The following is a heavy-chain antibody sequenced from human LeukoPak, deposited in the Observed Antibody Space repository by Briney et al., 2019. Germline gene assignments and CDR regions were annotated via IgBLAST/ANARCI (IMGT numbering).Heavy chain of an antibody. CDR3: ARRGRNSSGWQDYL. Sequence: NPSETLSLTCTVSGGSISSYYWSWIRQPPGKGLEWIANIYHTGSTNYNPSLSSRVTISIDTAKNQFSLKLTSVTAADTAVCYCARRGRNSSGWQDYLWGQGTLVTVSS. J-gene: IGHJ4*02. V-gene: IGHV4-59*01. D-gene: IGHD6-25*01. CDR2: IYHTGST. CDR1: GGSISSYY.